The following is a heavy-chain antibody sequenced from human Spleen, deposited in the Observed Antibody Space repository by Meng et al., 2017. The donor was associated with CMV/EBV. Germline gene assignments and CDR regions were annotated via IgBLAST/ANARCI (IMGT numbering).Heavy chain of an antibody. CDR1: GGSISSYY. Sequence: GSLRLSCTVSGGSISSYYWSWIRQPPGKGLEWIGYIYYNGSTNYNPSLKSRVTISVDTSKNQFSLKLSSVTAADTAVYYCARYKYFWSGYPAWGQGTLVTVSS. D-gene: IGHD3-3*01. J-gene: IGHJ5*02. CDR3: ARYKYFWSGYPA. V-gene: IGHV4-59*01. CDR2: IYYNGST.